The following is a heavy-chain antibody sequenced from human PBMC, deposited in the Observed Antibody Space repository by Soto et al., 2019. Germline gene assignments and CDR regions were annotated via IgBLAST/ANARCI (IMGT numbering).Heavy chain of an antibody. Sequence: ASVKVSCKASGGTFSSYAISWVRQAPGQGLEWMGGIIPIFGTANYAQKFQGRVTITADESTSTAYMELSSLRSEDTAVYYCARDIEDIVVVPAARGYYYGMDVWGQGTTVTVSS. J-gene: IGHJ6*02. V-gene: IGHV1-69*13. CDR1: GGTFSSYA. CDR3: ARDIEDIVVVPAARGYYYGMDV. D-gene: IGHD2-2*01. CDR2: IIPIFGTA.